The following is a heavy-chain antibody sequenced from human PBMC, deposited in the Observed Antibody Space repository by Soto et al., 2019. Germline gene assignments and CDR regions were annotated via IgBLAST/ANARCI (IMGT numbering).Heavy chain of an antibody. CDR1: GGTFSSYA. CDR3: ARVSSYMTTVTTPYYFDY. V-gene: IGHV1-69*13. D-gene: IGHD4-17*01. CDR2: IIPIFGTA. Sequence: SVKVSCKASGGTFSSYAISWVRQAPGQGLEWMGGIIPIFGTANYAQKFQGRVTITADESTSTAYMELSSLRSENTAVYYCARVSSYMTTVTTPYYFDYWGQGTLVTVSS. J-gene: IGHJ4*02.